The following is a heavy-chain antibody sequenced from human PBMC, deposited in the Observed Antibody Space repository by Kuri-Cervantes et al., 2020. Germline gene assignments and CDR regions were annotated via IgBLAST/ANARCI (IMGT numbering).Heavy chain of an antibody. CDR3: ASSGRLGF. J-gene: IGHJ4*02. CDR1: SFTFSRFWM. V-gene: IGHV4-38-2*01. CDR2: IYHSGST. Sequence: GSLRLSCAASSFTFSRFWMTWVRQAPGKGLEWIGSIYHSGSTYYNPSLKSRVTISVDTSKNQFSLKLSSMTAADTAVYYCASSGRLGFWGQGTLVTVSS. D-gene: IGHD6-19*01.